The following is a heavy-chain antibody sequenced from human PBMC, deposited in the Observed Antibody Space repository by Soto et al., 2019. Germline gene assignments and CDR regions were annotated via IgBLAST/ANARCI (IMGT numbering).Heavy chain of an antibody. J-gene: IGHJ6*01. V-gene: IGHV1-69*18. D-gene: IGHD6-13*01. Sequence: QVQLVQSGAEVKRPGYSVKVSCKASGGAFNNYAIYWVLQSPGHGLEWLGTIVPVFPSVYYAPRFQGRLTSTADGSTDTVYMMLTSLKSEDTAVDYCAREMPSTAAAYFYYGLNVWGQGISVTVSS. CDR3: AREMPSTAAAYFYYGLNV. CDR1: GGAFNNYA. CDR2: IVPVFPSV.